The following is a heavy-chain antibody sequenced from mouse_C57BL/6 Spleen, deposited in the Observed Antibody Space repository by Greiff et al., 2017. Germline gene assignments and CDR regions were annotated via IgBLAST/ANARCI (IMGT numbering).Heavy chain of an antibody. J-gene: IGHJ1*03. Sequence: VQLQQPGAELVMPGASVKLSCKASGYTFTSYWMHWVKQRPGQGLEWIGEIDPSDSYTNYNQQFKGKSTLTVDKSSSTAYMQLSSLTSEDSAVYYGARCGGSSPGYFDVWGTGTTVTVSS. CDR1: GYTFTSYW. CDR2: IDPSDSYT. CDR3: ARCGGSSPGYFDV. V-gene: IGHV1-69*01. D-gene: IGHD1-1*01.